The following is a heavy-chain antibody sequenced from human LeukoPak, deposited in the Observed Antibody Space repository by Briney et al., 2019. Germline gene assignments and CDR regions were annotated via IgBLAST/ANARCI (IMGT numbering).Heavy chain of an antibody. CDR1: GFTFSNAW. CDR2: IKSKTDGGTR. J-gene: IGHJ4*02. Sequence: GGSLRLSCAASGFTFSNAWMSWVRQAPGKGLEWAGRIKSKTDGGTRDYAAPVRGRFTISRDDAKNMVYLQMNSLKTEDTAMYYCTTGYGEFDYWGQGTLVTVSP. CDR3: TTGYGEFDY. D-gene: IGHD3-10*01. V-gene: IGHV3-15*01.